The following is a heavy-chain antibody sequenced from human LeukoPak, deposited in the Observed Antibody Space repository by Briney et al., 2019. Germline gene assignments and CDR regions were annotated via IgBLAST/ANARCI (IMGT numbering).Heavy chain of an antibody. J-gene: IGHJ6*03. CDR3: AKSPNYDFWSGSYYYMDV. V-gene: IGHV3-11*01. CDR1: GFTFSDYY. D-gene: IGHD3-3*01. CDR2: ISSSGSTI. Sequence: TGGSLRLSCAASGFTFSDYYMSWIRQAPGKGLEWVSYISSSGSTIYYADSVKGRFTISRDNAKNSLYLQMNSLRAEDTAVYYCAKSPNYDFWSGSYYYMDVWGKGTTVTVSS.